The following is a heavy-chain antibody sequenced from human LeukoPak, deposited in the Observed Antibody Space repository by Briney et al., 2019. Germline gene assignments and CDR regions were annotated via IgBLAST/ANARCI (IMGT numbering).Heavy chain of an antibody. J-gene: IGHJ5*01. CDR1: GFTFSSYW. CDR3: VRGGTYWTVS. CDR2: IKPDGSEK. V-gene: IGHV3-7*01. Sequence: GGSLRLSCAASGFTFSSYWMHWVRKAPGKGLEWVATIKPDGSEKYHVDSVSGRFTISRDNTNDSLFLQMNSLRVDDTAVYYCVRGGTYWTVSWGQGTLVNVS.